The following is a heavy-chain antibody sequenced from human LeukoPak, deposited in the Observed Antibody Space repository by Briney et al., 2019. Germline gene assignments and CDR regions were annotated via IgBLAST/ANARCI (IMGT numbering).Heavy chain of an antibody. CDR2: ISGSGGST. Sequence: GGSLRLSCAASGFTFSSYAMSWVRQAPGKGLEWVSAISGSGGSTYYSDSVKGRFTISRDNSKNTLYLQMNSLRAEDTAVYYCAKVRYYDILTGYFDYWGQGTLVTVSS. D-gene: IGHD3-9*01. J-gene: IGHJ4*02. V-gene: IGHV3-23*01. CDR3: AKVRYYDILTGYFDY. CDR1: GFTFSSYA.